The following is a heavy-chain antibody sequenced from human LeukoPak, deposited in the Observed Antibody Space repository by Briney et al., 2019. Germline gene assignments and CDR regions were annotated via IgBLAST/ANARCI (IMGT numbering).Heavy chain of an antibody. D-gene: IGHD6-19*01. CDR1: GFTFSSYW. CDR2: IKQDGSEK. CDR3: AKDAQGGGWAYFDY. J-gene: IGHJ4*02. V-gene: IGHV3-7*03. Sequence: PGGSLRLSCAASGFTFSSYWMSWVRQAPGKGLEWVANIKQDGSEKYYVDSVKGRFTISRDNAKNSLYLQMNSLRAEDTALYYCAKDAQGGGWAYFDYWGQGTLVTVSS.